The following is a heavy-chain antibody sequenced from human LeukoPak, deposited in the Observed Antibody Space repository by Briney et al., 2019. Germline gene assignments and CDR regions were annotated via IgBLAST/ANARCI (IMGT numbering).Heavy chain of an antibody. J-gene: IGHJ5*02. V-gene: IGHV4-59*01. D-gene: IGHD3-16*01. Sequence: PSETLSLTCFVSGGSIGSYYRSWIRQPPGKGLEWIGYVYFSGSTNFNPSLKSRVTISVDTSKNQFSLNLGSVTSADTAVYYCARGPGLNWFDPWGQGTLVTVSS. CDR1: GGSIGSYY. CDR2: VYFSGST. CDR3: ARGPGLNWFDP.